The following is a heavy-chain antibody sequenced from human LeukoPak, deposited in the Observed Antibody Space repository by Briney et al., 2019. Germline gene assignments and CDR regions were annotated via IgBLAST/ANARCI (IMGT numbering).Heavy chain of an antibody. Sequence: PSETLSLTRTVSGGSISSGGYYWSWVRQPPGKGLEWIGDIYHSGSTNYNPSLKSRVTISVDKSKNQFSLKLTSVTAADTAVYYCASYSNGYVFDYWGQGTLVTVSS. D-gene: IGHD5-18*01. V-gene: IGHV4-39*07. CDR1: GGSISSGGYY. CDR2: IYHSGST. J-gene: IGHJ4*02. CDR3: ASYSNGYVFDY.